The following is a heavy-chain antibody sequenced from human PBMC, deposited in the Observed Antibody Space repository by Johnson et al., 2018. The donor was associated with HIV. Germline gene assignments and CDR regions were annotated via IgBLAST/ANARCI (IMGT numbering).Heavy chain of an antibody. D-gene: IGHD3-22*01. CDR3: ARVDSSGYLSLDAFDI. Sequence: VQLLESGGDLVKPGGSLRLSCAASGFTFSDYYMSWVRQAPGKGLEWVSIIYSGGSTYYADSVKGRFTISRDNSKNTLYLQMNSLRAEDTAVYYCARVDSSGYLSLDAFDIWGQGTMVTVSS. V-gene: IGHV3-66*01. J-gene: IGHJ3*02. CDR2: IYSGGST. CDR1: GFTFSDYY.